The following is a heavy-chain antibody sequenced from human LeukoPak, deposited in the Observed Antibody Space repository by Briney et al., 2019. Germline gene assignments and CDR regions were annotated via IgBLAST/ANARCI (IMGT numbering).Heavy chain of an antibody. CDR3: ARGLTYYDILTGYYASYYFDY. D-gene: IGHD3-9*01. CDR1: GGSFSGYY. J-gene: IGHJ4*02. Sequence: SETLSLTCAVYGGSFSGYYWSWIRQPPGKGLEWIGEINHSGSTNYNPSLKSRVTISVDTSKNQFSLKLSSVTAADTAVYYCARGLTYYDILTGYYASYYFDYWGQGTLVTVSS. V-gene: IGHV4-34*01. CDR2: INHSGST.